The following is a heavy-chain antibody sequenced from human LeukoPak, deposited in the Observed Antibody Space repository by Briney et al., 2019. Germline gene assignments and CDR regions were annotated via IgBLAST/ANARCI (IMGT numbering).Heavy chain of an antibody. J-gene: IGHJ6*02. CDR2: ISGSGGST. Sequence: PGGSLRLSCAASGFTFSSYAMSWVRQASGKGLEWVSAISGSGGSTYYADSVKGRFTISRDNSKNTLYLQMNSLRAEDTAVYYCAKEGVSIAARPNVPYYYYYGMDVWGQGTTVTVSS. V-gene: IGHV3-23*01. CDR1: GFTFSSYA. D-gene: IGHD6-6*01. CDR3: AKEGVSIAARPNVPYYYYYGMDV.